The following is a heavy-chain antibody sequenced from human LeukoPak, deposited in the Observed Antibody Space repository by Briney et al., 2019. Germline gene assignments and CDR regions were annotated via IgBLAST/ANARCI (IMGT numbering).Heavy chain of an antibody. Sequence: GGSLRLSCADSGFTFNNYGLIWVRQAPGKGLEWVAAISNDGGGTMYAAFVEGRFTISRDNSKNTLFLQMNSLRAEDTALYYCAKGSSGYFADLWGQGTLVTVSS. CDR2: ISNDGGGT. V-gene: IGHV3-23*01. CDR1: GFTFNNYG. D-gene: IGHD3-22*01. J-gene: IGHJ5*02. CDR3: AKGSSGYFADL.